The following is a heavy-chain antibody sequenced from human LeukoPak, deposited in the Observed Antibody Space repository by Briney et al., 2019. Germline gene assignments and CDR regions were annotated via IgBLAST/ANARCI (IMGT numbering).Heavy chain of an antibody. Sequence: GGSLRLSCAASGFIFTNYFMSWVRQAPGKGLEWVASIKHDGSEKYYVDSVRGRFTISRDNSKNTLYLQMNSLRAEDTAVYYCANPRGRWLQFPKLYYFDYWGQGTLVTVSS. CDR1: GFIFTNYF. CDR3: ANPRGRWLQFPKLYYFDY. V-gene: IGHV3-7*03. CDR2: IKHDGSEK. D-gene: IGHD5-24*01. J-gene: IGHJ4*02.